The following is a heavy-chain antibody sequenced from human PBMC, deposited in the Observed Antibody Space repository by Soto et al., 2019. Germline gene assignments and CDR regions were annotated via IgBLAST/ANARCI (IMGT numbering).Heavy chain of an antibody. D-gene: IGHD3-10*01. CDR1: GFSFSSYG. CDR3: ARDGSGDRHAFDI. V-gene: IGHV3-33*01. J-gene: IGHJ3*02. CDR2: IWYDGSNK. Sequence: QVQLVESGGGVVQPGRSLRLYCAASGFSFSSYGMHWVRQAPGKGLEWVAVIWYDGSNKYYADSVKGRFTISRDNSKNTLYLLMNSLRAEDTAVYYCARDGSGDRHAFDIWGQGTMVTVSS.